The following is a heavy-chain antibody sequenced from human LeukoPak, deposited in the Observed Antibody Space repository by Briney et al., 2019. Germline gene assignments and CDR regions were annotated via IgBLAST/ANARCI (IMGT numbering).Heavy chain of an antibody. Sequence: GASVKVSFKASGYTFTGYYMHWVRQAPGQGLEWMGWINPNSGGTNYAQKFQGRVTMTRDTSISTAYMELSRLRSDDTAVYYCARGMTDGYNYGEFDYWGQGTLVTVSS. V-gene: IGHV1-2*02. J-gene: IGHJ4*02. CDR2: INPNSGGT. D-gene: IGHD5-24*01. CDR3: ARGMTDGYNYGEFDY. CDR1: GYTFTGYY.